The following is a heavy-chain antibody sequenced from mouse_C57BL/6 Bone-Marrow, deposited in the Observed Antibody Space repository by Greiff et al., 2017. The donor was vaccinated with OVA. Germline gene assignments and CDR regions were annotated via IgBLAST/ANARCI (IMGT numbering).Heavy chain of an antibody. CDR1: GYAFSSSW. J-gene: IGHJ3*01. V-gene: IGHV1-82*01. Sequence: VQVVESGPELVKPGASVKISCKASGYAFSSSWMNWVKQRPGKGLEWIGRIYPGDGDTNYNGKFKGKATLTADKSSSTAYMQLSSLTSEDSAVYFCARPIYYYGSSSWFAYWGQGTLVTVSA. D-gene: IGHD1-1*01. CDR3: ARPIYYYGSSSWFAY. CDR2: IYPGDGDT.